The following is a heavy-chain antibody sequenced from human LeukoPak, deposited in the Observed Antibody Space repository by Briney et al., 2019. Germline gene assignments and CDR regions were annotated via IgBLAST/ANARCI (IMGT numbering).Heavy chain of an antibody. CDR2: ITSSGGTK. CDR1: GISFSTYE. V-gene: IGHV3-48*03. CDR3: ARARGSDYYYYYMDV. Sequence: GGSLRLSCAASGISFSTYEMNWVRQAPGKGLECISYITSSGGTKDYAKSVKGRFIISGDNAKNSLFLQMNSLTTEDTAVYYCARARGSDYYYYYMDVWGKGTTVTVSS. J-gene: IGHJ6*03.